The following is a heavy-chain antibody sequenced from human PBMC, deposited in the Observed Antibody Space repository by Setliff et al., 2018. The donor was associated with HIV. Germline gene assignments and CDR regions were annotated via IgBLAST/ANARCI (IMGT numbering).Heavy chain of an antibody. CDR2: IYYSGST. CDR3: TRRDNSVSGYYTDHAFDI. V-gene: IGHV4-39*01. D-gene: IGHD3-22*01. Sequence: PSETLSLTCTVSGGSISSNNYYWGWIRQPPGKGLEWIASIYYSGSTYYNPSLKSRITISVDTSKNQFSLRLSSVTAADTAVYYCTRRDNSVSGYYTDHAFDIWGQGTLVTVSS. CDR1: GGSISSNNYY. J-gene: IGHJ3*02.